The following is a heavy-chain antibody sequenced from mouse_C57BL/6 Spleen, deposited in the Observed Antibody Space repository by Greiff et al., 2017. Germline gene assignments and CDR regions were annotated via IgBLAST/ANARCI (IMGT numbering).Heavy chain of an antibody. CDR3: ARAYDGYYDYFDD. CDR1: GYTFTSYW. J-gene: IGHJ2*01. V-gene: IGHV1-72*01. Sequence: VQLQQPGAELVKPGASVKLSCKASGYTFTSYWMHWVKQRPGRGLEWIGRIVPNSGGTKYNEKFKSKATLTVDKPSSTAYLQLSSLTSEDSAVYYCARAYDGYYDYFDDWGQGTTLTVSS. CDR2: IVPNSGGT. D-gene: IGHD2-3*01.